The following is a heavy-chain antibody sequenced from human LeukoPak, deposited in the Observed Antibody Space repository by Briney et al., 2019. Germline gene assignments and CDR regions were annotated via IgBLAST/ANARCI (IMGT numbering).Heavy chain of an antibody. D-gene: IGHD6-13*01. V-gene: IGHV4-34*01. CDR3: ARDGTAAGLYFDL. CDR1: GGSFSGYY. J-gene: IGHJ4*01. Sequence: SETLSLTCAVYGGSFSGYYWSWIRQPPGKGLEWIGEINHSGSTNYNPSLKSRVTISVDTSKNQFSLKLSSVTAADTAVYYCARDGTAAGLYFDLWGHGTLVTVSS. CDR2: INHSGST.